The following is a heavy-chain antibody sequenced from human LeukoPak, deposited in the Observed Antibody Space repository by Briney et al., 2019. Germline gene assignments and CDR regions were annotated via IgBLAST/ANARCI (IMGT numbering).Heavy chain of an antibody. CDR3: ARRRGEWELWAFDI. V-gene: IGHV4-59*08. CDR2: IYYSGST. J-gene: IGHJ3*02. D-gene: IGHD1-26*01. CDR1: GGSISSYY. Sequence: SETLSLTCTVSGGSISSYYWSWIRQPPGKGLEWIGYIYYSGSTNYNPSLRSRDTISVDTSKNQFSLKLTSVTAADTAVYYCARRRGEWELWAFDIWGQGTMVTVSS.